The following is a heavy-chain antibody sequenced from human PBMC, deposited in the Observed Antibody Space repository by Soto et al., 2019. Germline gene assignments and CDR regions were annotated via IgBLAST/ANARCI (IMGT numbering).Heavy chain of an antibody. CDR3: ERRHYDFWSGYYWHY. J-gene: IGHJ4*02. D-gene: IGHD3-3*01. CDR2: IYYSGRT. V-gene: IGHV4-39*01. CDR1: GGSMSSSAFY. Sequence: EPLSLTVTDSGGSMSSSAFYWGWIRQPPGKGLDWIGSIYYSGRTFYNPSLKSRVTISVDTSKNQFSLNLSSVTAADTAVYYCERRHYDFWSGYYWHYWGQGTLVTVSS.